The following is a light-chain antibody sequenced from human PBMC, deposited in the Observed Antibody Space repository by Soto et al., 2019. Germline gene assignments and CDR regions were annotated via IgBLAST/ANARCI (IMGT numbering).Light chain of an antibody. CDR2: DVS. CDR3: CSYAGTYNFWV. V-gene: IGLV2-11*01. Sequence: QSALTQPRSVSGSPGQSVTISCTGTTSDIGGYNYVSWYQQHPGKAPKVIIYDVSRRPSGVPDRFSDSKSGNTASLTISGLQAEDEADYYCCSYAGTYNFWVFGGGTKLTVL. CDR1: TSDIGGYNY. J-gene: IGLJ3*02.